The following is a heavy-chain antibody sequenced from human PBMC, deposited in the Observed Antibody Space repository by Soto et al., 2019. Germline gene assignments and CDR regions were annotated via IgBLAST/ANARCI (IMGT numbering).Heavy chain of an antibody. J-gene: IGHJ3*02. CDR1: GFSFSGSA. D-gene: IGHD3-22*01. CDR3: TRPGRLEPYYYDSSGTDAQEVFDI. V-gene: IGHV3-73*01. Sequence: GGSLRLSCAASGFSFSGSAMHWVRQASGKGLEWVGRIRSKGNSYATAYAASVKGRFTISRDDSKNTAYLQMNSLKTEDTAVYYCTRPGRLEPYYYDSSGTDAQEVFDIWGKGKMVTVPS. CDR2: IRSKGNSYAT.